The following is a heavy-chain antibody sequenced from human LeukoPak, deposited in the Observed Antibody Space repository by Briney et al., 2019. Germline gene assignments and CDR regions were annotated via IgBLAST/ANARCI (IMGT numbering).Heavy chain of an antibody. CDR3: ARGGVTNDSSGYYYRLDY. Sequence: SETLSLTCAVYGGSFSGYYWSWIRQPPGKGLEWIGEINHSGSTNYNPSLKSRVTISADTSKNQFSLKLSSVTAADTAVYYCARGGVTNDSSGYYYRLDYWGQGTLVTVSS. CDR1: GGSFSGYY. D-gene: IGHD3-22*01. J-gene: IGHJ4*02. V-gene: IGHV4-34*01. CDR2: INHSGST.